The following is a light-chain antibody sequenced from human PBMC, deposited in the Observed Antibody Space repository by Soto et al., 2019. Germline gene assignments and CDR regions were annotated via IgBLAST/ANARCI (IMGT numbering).Light chain of an antibody. CDR2: GAS. CDR1: QSVSSSY. Sequence: EIVFTQSPATVSLSXGESATLSXXXXQSVSSSYLAWYQQKPGQAPRLLIYGASSRATGIPDRFSGSGSGTDFTLTISRLEPEDFAVYYCQQYGSSPPITFGQGTRLEIK. J-gene: IGKJ5*01. CDR3: QQYGSSPPIT. V-gene: IGKV3-20*01.